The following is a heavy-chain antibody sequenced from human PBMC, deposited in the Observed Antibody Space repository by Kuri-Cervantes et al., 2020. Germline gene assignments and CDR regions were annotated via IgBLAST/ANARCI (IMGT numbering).Heavy chain of an antibody. J-gene: IGHJ4*02. CDR3: VRVRYDSSGYYYRGHFAY. D-gene: IGHD3-22*01. Sequence: GSLRLSCSVSGGSITSNYWSWIRQPAGKGLEWIGRIYTSGSTTYNPSLKSRVTMSVDTSNNQFTLKLSSVTAADTAVYYCVRVRYDSSGYYYRGHFAYWGQGALVTVSS. CDR2: IYTSGST. V-gene: IGHV4-4*07. CDR1: GGSITSNY.